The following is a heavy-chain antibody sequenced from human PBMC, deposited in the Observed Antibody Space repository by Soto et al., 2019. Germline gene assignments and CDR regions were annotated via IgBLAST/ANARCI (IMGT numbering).Heavy chain of an antibody. V-gene: IGHV4-30-2*01. CDR1: GGSISSGGYS. CDR3: ASGTCSSTSCHRRGYYYYGMDV. J-gene: IGHJ6*02. D-gene: IGHD2-2*01. Sequence: SETLSLTCAVSGGSISSGGYSWSWIRQPPGKGLEWIGYIYHSGSTYYNPSLKSRVTISVDRSKNQFSLKLSSVTAADTAVYYCASGTCSSTSCHRRGYYYYGMDVWGQGTTVTVSS. CDR2: IYHSGST.